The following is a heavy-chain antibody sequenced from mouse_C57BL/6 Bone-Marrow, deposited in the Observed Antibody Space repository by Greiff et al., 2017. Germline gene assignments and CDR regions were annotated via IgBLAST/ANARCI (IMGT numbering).Heavy chain of an antibody. Sequence: QVHVKQSGAELVRPGASVKLSCKASGYTFTDYYINWVKQRPGQGLEWIARIYPGSGNTYYNEKFKGKATLTAEKSSSTAYMQLSSLTSEDSAVYFCAGGDYGNYDGYFDVWGTGTTVTVSS. CDR3: AGGDYGNYDGYFDV. CDR2: IYPGSGNT. D-gene: IGHD2-1*01. CDR1: GYTFTDYY. V-gene: IGHV1-76*01. J-gene: IGHJ1*03.